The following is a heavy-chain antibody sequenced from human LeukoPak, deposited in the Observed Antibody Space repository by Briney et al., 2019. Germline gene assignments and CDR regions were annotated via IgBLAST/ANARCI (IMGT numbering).Heavy chain of an antibody. CDR2: IYPGDSDT. CDR3: ARRQGCSSTSCPPDS. CDR1: GYSFTYYW. V-gene: IGHV5-51*01. J-gene: IGHJ4*02. D-gene: IGHD2-2*01. Sequence: ESLRISCKGSGYSFTYYWIGWVRQMPGKGLEWMGIIYPGDSDTRYRPSFQGQVTISVDKSISTAYLQWSSLKASDTAMYYCARRQGCSSTSCPPDSWGQGTLVTVSS.